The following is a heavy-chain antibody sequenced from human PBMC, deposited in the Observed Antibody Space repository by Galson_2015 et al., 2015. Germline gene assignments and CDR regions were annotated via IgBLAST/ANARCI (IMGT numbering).Heavy chain of an antibody. D-gene: IGHD2-15*01. CDR1: GASISSSY. V-gene: IGHV4-59*01. Sequence: SETLSLTCTVSGASISSSYWSWIRQPPGKGLERIGYIYYSGSTDYNPSLKSRVTISVDTSKNQFSLKLTSVTAADTAVYYCATGSTKNDFWGQGTLVTVSS. CDR2: IYYSGST. J-gene: IGHJ4*02. CDR3: ATGSTKNDF.